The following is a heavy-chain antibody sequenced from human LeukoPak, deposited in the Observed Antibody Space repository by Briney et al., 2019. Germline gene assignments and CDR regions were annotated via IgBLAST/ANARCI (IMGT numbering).Heavy chain of an antibody. V-gene: IGHV3-30*02. CDR2: IRYDGSNK. CDR1: GFTFSSYG. Sequence: HAGGSLRLSCAASGFTFSSYGMHWVRQAPGKGLEWVAFIRYDGSNKYYADSVKGRFTISRDNSKNTLYLQMGSLRAEDMAVYYCAREDYYYYYMDVWGKGTTVTVSS. CDR3: AREDYYYYYMDV. J-gene: IGHJ6*03.